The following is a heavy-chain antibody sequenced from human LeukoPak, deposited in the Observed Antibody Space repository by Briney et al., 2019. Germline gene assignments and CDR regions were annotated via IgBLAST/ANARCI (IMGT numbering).Heavy chain of an antibody. CDR1: GFTFSSYS. V-gene: IGHV3-21*01. Sequence: PGGSLRLSCAASGFTFSSYSMNWVRQAPGKGLEWVSSISSSSNYINYADSVKGRFTISRDNAKNSLYLQMNSLRAEDTAVYYCARGSAAADYWGQGTLVTVSS. CDR2: ISSSSNYI. CDR3: ARGSAAADY. J-gene: IGHJ4*02. D-gene: IGHD6-13*01.